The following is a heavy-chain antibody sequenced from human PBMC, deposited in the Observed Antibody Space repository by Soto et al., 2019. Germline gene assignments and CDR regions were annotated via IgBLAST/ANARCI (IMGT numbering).Heavy chain of an antibody. Sequence: QVQLEQSGGEVKKPGSSVKVSCKASGVTFSKFIMTWVRQAPGLGLEWVGGIIPIFGTANYAQKFQGRVTLTADEYTSTSYLEVSNPRSVDTAVYYCATVRYRSPMRYYYGMDVWGHGTAVTVSS. CDR3: ATVRYRSPMRYYYGMDV. CDR2: IIPIFGTA. D-gene: IGHD6-19*01. CDR1: GVTFSKFI. J-gene: IGHJ6*02. V-gene: IGHV1-69*01.